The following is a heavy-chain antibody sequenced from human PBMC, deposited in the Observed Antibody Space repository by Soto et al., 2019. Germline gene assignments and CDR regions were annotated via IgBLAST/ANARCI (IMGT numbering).Heavy chain of an antibody. V-gene: IGHV3-23*01. Sequence: EAQLLESGGGLVQPAGSLRLSCAASGFHFDRYPMSWVRQAPGKGLEWVSSISGTSGHTYYADSVRGRFTISRENSKNTLFLQTSSLRAEDTAVYYCAKDPPISCSTNGVCPRDDMDVWGQGTTVTVSS. J-gene: IGHJ6*02. D-gene: IGHD2-8*01. CDR2: ISGTSGHT. CDR3: AKDPPISCSTNGVCPRDDMDV. CDR1: GFHFDRYP.